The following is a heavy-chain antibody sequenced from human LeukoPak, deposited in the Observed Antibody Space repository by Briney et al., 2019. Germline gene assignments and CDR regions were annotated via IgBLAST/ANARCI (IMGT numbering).Heavy chain of an antibody. D-gene: IGHD3-22*01. CDR1: GGTFSSYA. V-gene: IGHV1-69*06. J-gene: IGHJ4*02. CDR3: ARDSSGYYGGGDY. CDR2: IIPIFGTA. Sequence: SVKVSCKASGGTFSSYAISWVRQAPGQGLEWMGGIIPIFGTASYAQKFQGRVTITADKSTSTAYMELSSLRSEDTAVYYCARDSSGYYGGGDYWGQGTLVTVSS.